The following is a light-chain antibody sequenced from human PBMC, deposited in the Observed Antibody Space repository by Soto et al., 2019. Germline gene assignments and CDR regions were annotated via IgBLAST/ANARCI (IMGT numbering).Light chain of an antibody. Sequence: QSVLTQPPSASGTPGQRVTISCSGSSSSIGSNTVNWYQQLPGAAPKHLIYNNNQRPSGVPDRFSGSKSGTSASLAISGLQSEDEADYYCAAWDDSLNGDVFGTGTKLTVL. CDR3: AAWDDSLNGDV. V-gene: IGLV1-44*01. CDR1: SSSIGSNT. CDR2: NNN. J-gene: IGLJ1*01.